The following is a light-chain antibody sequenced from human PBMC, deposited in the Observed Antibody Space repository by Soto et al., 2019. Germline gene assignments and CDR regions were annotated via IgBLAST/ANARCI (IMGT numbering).Light chain of an antibody. J-gene: IGKJ1*01. V-gene: IGKV1-27*01. CDR1: QGITKY. Sequence: DIQMTQSPSSLSASVGDRVTITCRASQGITKYLAWYQQKPGTVPKLLIYAASTLQSGVPSRFSGSGSGTDFTLTITTLQPEDAATYYCQEYNSVHGWTFGPGTKVEIK. CDR2: AAS. CDR3: QEYNSVHGWT.